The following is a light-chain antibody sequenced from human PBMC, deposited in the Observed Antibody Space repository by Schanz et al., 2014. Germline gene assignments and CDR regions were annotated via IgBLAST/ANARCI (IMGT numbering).Light chain of an antibody. V-gene: IGKV4-1*01. J-gene: IGKJ1*01. Sequence: DIVMTQSPDSLAVSLGERATINCKSSQSVLYRSSNNNYLAWYQQKPGQPPKLLIYWASTRESGVPDRFSGSGSGTDFTLTISSLQAEDVAVYYCQQYYSTPQTFGQGTKVEIK. CDR2: WAS. CDR3: QQYYSTPQT. CDR1: QSVLYRSSNNNY.